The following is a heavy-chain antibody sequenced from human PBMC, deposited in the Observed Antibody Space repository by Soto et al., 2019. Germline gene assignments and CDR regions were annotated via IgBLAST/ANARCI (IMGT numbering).Heavy chain of an antibody. Sequence: EVQLVQSGAEVKKAGESLKISCQGSGYSFTNYWVGWVRQIPGRGLEWMGIIHPGDSDTRYSPFFQGQVTISADKSISTAYLQWSSLKASDTAMYYCARHNRYSSTLFEGWFDPGGQGTLVTVSS. J-gene: IGHJ5*02. CDR3: ARHNRYSSTLFEGWFDP. CDR2: IHPGDSDT. V-gene: IGHV5-51*03. D-gene: IGHD6-13*01. CDR1: GYSFTNYW.